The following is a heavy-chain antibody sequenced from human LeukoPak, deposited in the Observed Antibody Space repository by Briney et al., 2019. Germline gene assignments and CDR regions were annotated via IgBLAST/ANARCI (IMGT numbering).Heavy chain of an antibody. CDR3: ARAPRNGYNSYAFDI. CDR1: GFTFSSYG. Sequence: PGRSLRLSCAASGFTFSSYGMHWVRQAPGKGLEWVAVIWYEGINKYYVDSVKGRFTISRDTSKNTLYLQMNSLRAEDTAVYYCARAPRNGYNSYAFDIWGQGTMVTVSS. CDR2: IWYEGINK. J-gene: IGHJ3*02. V-gene: IGHV3-33*01. D-gene: IGHD5-24*01.